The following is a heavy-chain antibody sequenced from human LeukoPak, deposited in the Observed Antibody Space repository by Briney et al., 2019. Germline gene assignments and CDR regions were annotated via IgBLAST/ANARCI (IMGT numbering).Heavy chain of an antibody. D-gene: IGHD3-22*01. V-gene: IGHV3-21*01. CDR3: ARDLGYYDSSGYCDY. J-gene: IGHJ4*02. CDR1: GFTFSSYS. CDR2: ISSSSSYI. Sequence: GGSLRLSCAASGFTFSSYSMNWVRQAPGKGLEWVSSISSSSSYIYYADSVKGRFTISRDNAKNSLYLQMNSLRAEDTAVYYCARDLGYYDSSGYCDYWGQGTLVTVSS.